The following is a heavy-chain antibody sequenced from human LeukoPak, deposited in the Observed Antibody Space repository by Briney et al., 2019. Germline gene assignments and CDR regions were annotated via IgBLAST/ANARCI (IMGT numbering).Heavy chain of an antibody. CDR3: ARELTYYDFWSGYHYYFDY. CDR2: INPNSGGT. CDR1: GYIFTGYY. V-gene: IGHV1-2*02. D-gene: IGHD3-3*01. J-gene: IGHJ4*02. Sequence: ASVKVSCKASGYIFTGYYMHWVRQAPGQGLEWMGWINPNSGGTNYAQKFQGRVTMTRDTSISTAYMELSRLRSDDTAVYYCARELTYYDFWSGYHYYFDYWGQGTLVTVSS.